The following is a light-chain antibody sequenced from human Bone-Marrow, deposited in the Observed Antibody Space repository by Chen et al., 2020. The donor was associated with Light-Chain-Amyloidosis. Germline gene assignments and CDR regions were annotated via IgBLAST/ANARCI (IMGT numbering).Light chain of an antibody. J-gene: IGLJ3*02. V-gene: IGLV3-21*02. CDR1: NIGSTS. CDR2: DDS. Sequence: SYVLTQPSSVSVAPGQTATIACGGNNIGSTSVHWYQQTPGQAPLLVVYDDSYRPSGIPERLSDSDSGNTATLTISRVEAGDEADYYCQVWDRSSDRPVFGGGTKLTVL. CDR3: QVWDRSSDRPV.